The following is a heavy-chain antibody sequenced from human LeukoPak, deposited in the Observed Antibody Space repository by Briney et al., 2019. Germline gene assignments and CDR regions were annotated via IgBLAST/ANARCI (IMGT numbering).Heavy chain of an antibody. Sequence: GASVKVSCKASGYTFSYYDINWVRQATGQGLEWMGRMNPKTGDTGYAQNFQGRVTMTRDTSISTAYMELSSLRSEDTAVYYCARSRGYSESYHDYWGQGTLVTVSS. CDR1: GYTFSYYD. J-gene: IGHJ4*02. CDR3: ARSRGYSESYHDY. V-gene: IGHV1-8*01. CDR2: MNPKTGDT. D-gene: IGHD6-13*01.